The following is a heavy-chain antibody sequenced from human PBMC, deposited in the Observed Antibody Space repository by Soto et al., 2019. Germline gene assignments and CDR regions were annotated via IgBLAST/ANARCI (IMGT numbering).Heavy chain of an antibody. CDR3: AKDPSSITIFGVVIAWMYTWFDP. D-gene: IGHD3-3*01. Sequence: EVQLLESGGGLVQPGGCLRLSCAASGFTFSSYAMSWVRQAPGKGLEWVSAISGSGGSTYYADSVKGRFTMCRDNSLHPLYLQMNSRRAEHTAVYYCAKDPSSITIFGVVIAWMYTWFDPWCQGTLVTVSS. V-gene: IGHV3-23*01. CDR1: GFTFSSYA. J-gene: IGHJ5*02. CDR2: ISGSGGST.